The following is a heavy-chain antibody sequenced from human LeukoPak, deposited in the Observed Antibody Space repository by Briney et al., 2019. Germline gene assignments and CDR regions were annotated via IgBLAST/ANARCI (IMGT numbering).Heavy chain of an antibody. CDR2: IYYSGNT. V-gene: IGHV4-39*02. CDR1: GGSISSASYY. Sequence: SETLSLRCSASGGSISSASYYWAWIRLPPGKGLEWIGSIYYSGNTYYNLSLKSRVTISVDTSENHFSLKLSSVTAADTAVYYCARAEDTAMANFDYWGQGTLVTVSS. CDR3: ARAEDTAMANFDY. J-gene: IGHJ4*02. D-gene: IGHD5-18*01.